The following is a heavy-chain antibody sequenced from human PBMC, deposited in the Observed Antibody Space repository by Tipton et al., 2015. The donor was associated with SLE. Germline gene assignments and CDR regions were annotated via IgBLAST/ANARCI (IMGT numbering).Heavy chain of an antibody. V-gene: IGHV3-43*01. CDR3: ARNKGLSPDY. J-gene: IGHJ4*02. CDR2: SSWDGSRT. Sequence: SLRLSCAASGFIFDDYTMHWVRQAPGKGLEWVSLSSWDGSRTFYADSVKGRFTISRDNSKNSLYLQMNSLRPEDTAMYYCARNKGLSPDYWGQGTLVTVSS. CDR1: GFIFDDYT. D-gene: IGHD4/OR15-4a*01.